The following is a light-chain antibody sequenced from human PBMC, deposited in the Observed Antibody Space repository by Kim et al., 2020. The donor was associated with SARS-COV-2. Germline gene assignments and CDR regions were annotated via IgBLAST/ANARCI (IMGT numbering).Light chain of an antibody. Sequence: GQRGAMSCSGSSSNIGENFVSWYQHLPGTAPKLLIYDTNKRPSGIPDRFSGSKSGTTATLDITGLQTGDEADYYCGVWDSRLSDYFFGSGTKVTVL. J-gene: IGLJ1*01. V-gene: IGLV1-51*01. CDR3: GVWDSRLSDYF. CDR1: SSNIGENF. CDR2: DTN.